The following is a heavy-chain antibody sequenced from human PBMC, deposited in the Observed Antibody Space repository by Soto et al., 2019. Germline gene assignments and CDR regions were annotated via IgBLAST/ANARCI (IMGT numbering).Heavy chain of an antibody. CDR1: GYSFKNYA. J-gene: IGHJ4*02. CDR2: TNEGSGNT. D-gene: IGHD3-3*01. V-gene: IGHV1-3*01. Sequence: ASVKVSCKATGYSFKNYAVHWVRQAPGQRLEWMGFTNEGSGNTRFSQKFQGRISITRDTSASTVYLDLSSLTSEDTAIYYCARDDSSVSGVVTIDNWGPGTLVTVSS. CDR3: ARDDSSVSGVVTIDN.